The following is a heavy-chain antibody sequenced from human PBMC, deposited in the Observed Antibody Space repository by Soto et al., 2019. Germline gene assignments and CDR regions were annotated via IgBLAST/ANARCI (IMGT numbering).Heavy chain of an antibody. V-gene: IGHV3-30-3*01. CDR3: ARDNPYSSSSFDY. J-gene: IGHJ4*02. CDR2: ISYDGSNK. D-gene: IGHD6-6*01. CDR1: EFIFSSYA. Sequence: QLVESGGGVVQPGRSLRLSCAASEFIFSSYAMHWVRQAPGKGLEWVAVISYDGSNKYYADSVKGRFTISRDNSKNTLYLQMNSLRAEDTAVYYCARDNPYSSSSFDYWGQGTLVTVSS.